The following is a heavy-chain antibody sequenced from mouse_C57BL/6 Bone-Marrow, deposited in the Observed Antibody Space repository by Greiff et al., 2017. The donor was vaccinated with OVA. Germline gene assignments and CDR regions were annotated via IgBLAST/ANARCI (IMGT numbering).Heavy chain of an antibody. D-gene: IGHD1-1*01. Sequence: EVKLLESGGGLVQSGRSLRLSCATSGFTFSDFYMEWVRQAPGKGLEWIAASRNKADDYTTEYSAPVKGRFIVSRDTSQSILYLQMNALRAEDTAIYYCARDAYYGSSPFAYWGQGTLVTVSA. J-gene: IGHJ3*01. V-gene: IGHV7-1*01. CDR3: ARDAYYGSSPFAY. CDR1: GFTFSDFY. CDR2: SRNKADDYTT.